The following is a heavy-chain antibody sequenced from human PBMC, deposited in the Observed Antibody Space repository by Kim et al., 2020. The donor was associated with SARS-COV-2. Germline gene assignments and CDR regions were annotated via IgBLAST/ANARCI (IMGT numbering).Heavy chain of an antibody. V-gene: IGHV3-74*01. CDR3: ARAGDYDRSGYDGFFNH. Sequence: SVKGRFTISRDNAKNTLYLHMNSLRPEDTAVYYSARAGDYDRSGYDGFFNHWGQGALVTVSS. J-gene: IGHJ1*01. D-gene: IGHD3-22*01.